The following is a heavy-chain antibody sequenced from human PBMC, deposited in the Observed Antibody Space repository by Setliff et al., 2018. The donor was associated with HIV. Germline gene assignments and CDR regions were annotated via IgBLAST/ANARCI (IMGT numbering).Heavy chain of an antibody. CDR3: ASEAWTSYRSSSGYYYYYMDV. Sequence: KTSETLSLTCTVSGDSVSSASYYWSWIRQPPGKGLEWIGYIYYSGTTKYNPSLKSRVTISVDPSKNQFSLKLSSVTAADTAVYYCASEAWTSYRSSSGYYYYYMDVWGKGTTVTVSS. CDR2: IYYSGTT. V-gene: IGHV4-61*01. CDR1: GDSVSSASYY. J-gene: IGHJ6*03. D-gene: IGHD6-6*01.